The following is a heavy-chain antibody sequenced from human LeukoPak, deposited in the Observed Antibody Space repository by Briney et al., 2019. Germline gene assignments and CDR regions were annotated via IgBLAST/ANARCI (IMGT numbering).Heavy chain of an antibody. V-gene: IGHV1-8*01. D-gene: IGHD1-14*01. J-gene: IGHJ5*02. Sequence: ASVKVSCKASVYSFTNYDINCVRQPTGQCLWCIGYMNPNTRYTGYAQRFQGRVTLTRDTAISTAYMELSSLTSEDTAVYDFATTLRNNPPCGQGHLVTVSS. CDR2: MNPNTRYT. CDR3: ATTLRNNPP. CDR1: VYSFTNYD.